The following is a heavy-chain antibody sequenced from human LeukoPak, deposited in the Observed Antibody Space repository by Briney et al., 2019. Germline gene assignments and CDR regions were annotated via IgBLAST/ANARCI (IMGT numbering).Heavy chain of an antibody. CDR3: AKDRYSGSYLEYFDY. J-gene: IGHJ4*02. Sequence: GGSLRLSCAASGFTFSSYAMSWVRQAPGRGLEWVSAISGSGGSTYYADSVKGRFTISRDNSKNTLYLRMNSLRAEDTAVYYCAKDRYSGSYLEYFDYWGQGTLVTVSS. CDR2: ISGSGGST. D-gene: IGHD1-26*01. V-gene: IGHV3-23*01. CDR1: GFTFSSYA.